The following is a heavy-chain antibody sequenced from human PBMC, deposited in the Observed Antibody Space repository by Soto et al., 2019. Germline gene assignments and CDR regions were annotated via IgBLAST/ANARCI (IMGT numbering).Heavy chain of an antibody. CDR3: ARVKDFWSGYYVPDY. J-gene: IGHJ4*02. V-gene: IGHV1-18*04. D-gene: IGHD3-3*01. CDR2: ISAYNGNT. Sequence: VASVKVSCKASGYTFTSYGISWVRQAPGQGLEWMGWISAYNGNTNSAQKLQGRVTMTTDTSTSTAYMELRSLRSDDTAVYYCARVKDFWSGYYVPDYWGQGTLVTVSS. CDR1: GYTFTSYG.